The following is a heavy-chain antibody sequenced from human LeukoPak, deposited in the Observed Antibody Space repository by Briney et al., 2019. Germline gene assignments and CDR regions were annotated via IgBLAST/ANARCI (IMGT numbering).Heavy chain of an antibody. J-gene: IGHJ4*02. CDR3: AKDGGSYHDSSGYQYFDY. V-gene: IGHV3-23*01. CDR2: ISGSGGST. D-gene: IGHD3-22*01. Sequence: SGGSLRLSCAASGFTFSSYGMSWVRQAPGKGLEWVSAISGSGGSTYYADSVKGRFTISRDNSKNTLFVEMNSLRAEDTAVYYCAKDGGSYHDSSGYQYFDYWGQGTLVTVSS. CDR1: GFTFSSYG.